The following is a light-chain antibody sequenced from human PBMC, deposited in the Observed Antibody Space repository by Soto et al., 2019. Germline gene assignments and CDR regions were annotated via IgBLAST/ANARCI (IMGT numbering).Light chain of an antibody. V-gene: IGLV2-14*03. CDR3: SSFTSTHPYV. CDR1: SSDVGGYHY. Sequence: QSVLTQPASVSGSPGQSMTISCTGSSSDVGGYHYVSWYQQHPGKAPKLIIYQVSHRPSGVSDRFSGSKSGNTASLTISGLQGEDEATYYCSSFTSTHPYVFGTGTKVTVL. CDR2: QVS. J-gene: IGLJ1*01.